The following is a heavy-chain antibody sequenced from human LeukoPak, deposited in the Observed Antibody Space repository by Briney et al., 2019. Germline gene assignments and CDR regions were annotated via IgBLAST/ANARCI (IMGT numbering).Heavy chain of an antibody. D-gene: IGHD6-13*01. CDR1: GGSISSYY. CDR3: AREVSNSWYMYWFDP. Sequence: SETLSLTCTVSGGSISSYYWSWIRQPPGKGLEWIGYIYYSGSTNYNPSLKSRVTISVDTSKNQFSLKLSSVTAADTAVYYCAREVSNSWYMYWFDPWGQGTLVTVSS. J-gene: IGHJ5*02. V-gene: IGHV4-59*01. CDR2: IYYSGST.